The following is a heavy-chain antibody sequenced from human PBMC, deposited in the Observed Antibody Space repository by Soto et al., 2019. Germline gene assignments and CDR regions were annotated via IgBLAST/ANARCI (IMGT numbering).Heavy chain of an antibody. CDR2: IVVGSGNT. D-gene: IGHD5-12*01. J-gene: IGHJ4*02. CDR3: AAGPRVATWPHAY. V-gene: IGHV1-58*01. CDR1: GFTFTSSA. Sequence: QMQLVQSGPEVKKPGTSVKVSCKASGFTFTSSAVQWVRQARGHRLAWIGWIVVGSGNTNYAQKFQERVTITRDMSTSTAYRELSSLRCEDTAVYYCAAGPRVATWPHAYWGQGTLVTVSS.